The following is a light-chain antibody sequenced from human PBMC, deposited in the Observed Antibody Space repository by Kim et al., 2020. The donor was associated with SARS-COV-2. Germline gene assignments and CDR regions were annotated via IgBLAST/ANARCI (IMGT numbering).Light chain of an antibody. CDR1: QGISSY. CDR3: QQYYSYPYT. Sequence: AIRITQSPSSLSASTGGRVTITCRASQGISSYLAWYQQKPGKAPKLLIYAASTLQSGVPSRFSGSGSETDFTLTISCLQSEDFATYYCQQYYSYPYTFGQGTKLEIK. V-gene: IGKV1-8*01. CDR2: AAS. J-gene: IGKJ2*01.